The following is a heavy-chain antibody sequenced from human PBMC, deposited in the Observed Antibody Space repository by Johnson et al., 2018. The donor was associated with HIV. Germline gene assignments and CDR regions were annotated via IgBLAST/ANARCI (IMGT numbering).Heavy chain of an antibody. CDR2: IWYDGSIK. V-gene: IGHV3-33*06. CDR3: AKDRGSPGIPAAFDI. Sequence: QVQLVESGGGVVQPGRSLRLSCAASGFTFSSYGMHWVRQAPGKGLEWVAVIWYDGSIKYYADSVKGRFTISRDNSKNTLYLQMNSLRVEDTAVYYCAKDRGSPGIPAAFDIWGQGTLVTVSS. D-gene: IGHD3-10*01. CDR1: GFTFSSYG. J-gene: IGHJ3*02.